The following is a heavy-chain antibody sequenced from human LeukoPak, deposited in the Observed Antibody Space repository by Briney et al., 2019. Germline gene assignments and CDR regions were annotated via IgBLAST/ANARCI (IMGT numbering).Heavy chain of an antibody. J-gene: IGHJ4*02. CDR2: TYYRSQWYN. CDR1: GDSVSSNSAA. V-gene: IGHV6-1*01. Sequence: SRTLSLTCALSGDSVSSNSAAWNWIRPSPSRGLEWLGRTYYRSQWYNDYAVSMKSRITINPDTSKNQFSLQLNSVTPEDTAVYYCAREGAYSSGWYDSWSYFDYWGQGTLVTVSS. CDR3: AREGAYSSGWYDSWSYFDY. D-gene: IGHD6-19*01.